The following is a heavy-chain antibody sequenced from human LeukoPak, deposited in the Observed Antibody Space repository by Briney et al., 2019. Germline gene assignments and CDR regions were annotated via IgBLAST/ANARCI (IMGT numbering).Heavy chain of an antibody. CDR1: GFTFSSYA. J-gene: IGHJ5*02. CDR3: AKEESGYDFWSGYYETLNWFDH. Sequence: GGSLRLSCAASGFTFSSYAMSWVRQAPGKGLEWVSAISGSGGSTYYADSVKGRFTISRDNSKNTLYLQMNSLRAEDTAVYYCAKEESGYDFWSGYYETLNWFDHWGQGTLVTVSS. D-gene: IGHD3-3*01. CDR2: ISGSGGST. V-gene: IGHV3-23*01.